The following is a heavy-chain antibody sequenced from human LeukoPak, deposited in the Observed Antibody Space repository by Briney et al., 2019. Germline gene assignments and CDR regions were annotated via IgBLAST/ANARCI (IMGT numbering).Heavy chain of an antibody. Sequence: SQTLSLTCTVSGGSISSGDYYWSWMRQPPGKGLEWIAYMYYSGSTYYNPSLKSRVTMSADTSKNQLSLKLSSVTAADTAVYYCARPYYYDSRIDPWGQGILVTVSS. D-gene: IGHD3-22*01. V-gene: IGHV4-30-4*01. CDR1: GGSISSGDYY. CDR2: MYYSGST. J-gene: IGHJ5*02. CDR3: ARPYYYDSRIDP.